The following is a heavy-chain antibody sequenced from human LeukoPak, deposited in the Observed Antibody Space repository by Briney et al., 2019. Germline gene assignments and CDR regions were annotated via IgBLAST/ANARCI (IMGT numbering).Heavy chain of an antibody. J-gene: IGHJ1*01. CDR3: AKDRFFHDSSGFVYFQH. CDR2: ISYDGSNK. V-gene: IGHV3-30*18. Sequence: GRSLRLSCAASGFTFSSYGMHWVRQAPGKGLEWVAVISYDGSNKYYADSVKGRFTIFRDNSKNTLYLQMNSLRAEDTAVYYCAKDRFFHDSSGFVYFQHWGQGTLVTVSS. D-gene: IGHD3-22*01. CDR1: GFTFSSYG.